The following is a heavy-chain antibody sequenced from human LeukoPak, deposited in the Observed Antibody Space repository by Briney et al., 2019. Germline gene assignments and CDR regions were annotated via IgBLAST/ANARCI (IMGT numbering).Heavy chain of an antibody. Sequence: PSETLSLTCTVSGGSISSSSYYWGWIRQPPGKGLEWIRSIYYSGSTYYNPSLKSRVTISVDTSKNQFSLKLSSVTAADTAVYYCARDYGGNLDYWGQGTLVTVSS. V-gene: IGHV4-39*07. D-gene: IGHD4-23*01. CDR3: ARDYGGNLDY. J-gene: IGHJ4*02. CDR2: IYYSGST. CDR1: GGSISSSSYY.